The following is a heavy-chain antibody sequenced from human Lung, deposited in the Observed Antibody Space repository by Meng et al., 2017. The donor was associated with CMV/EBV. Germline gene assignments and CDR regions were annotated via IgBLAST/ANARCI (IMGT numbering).Heavy chain of an antibody. Sequence: QVYLCQVGPEVKKPGASLRVSCKASGYTFGSYGICWVRQAPGQGLEWMGWFVNYVDTYPAPKFQGRVAMTTDTHTNTAFMELRSLTSDDTAVYYCASGTPGRSYCDYWGQGTLVTVSS. CDR3: ASGTPGRSYCDY. CDR1: GYTFGSYG. CDR2: FVNYVDT. V-gene: IGHV1-18*01. D-gene: IGHD2-15*01. J-gene: IGHJ4*02.